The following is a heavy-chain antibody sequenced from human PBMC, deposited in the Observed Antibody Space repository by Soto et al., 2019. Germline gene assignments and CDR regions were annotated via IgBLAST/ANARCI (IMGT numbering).Heavy chain of an antibody. J-gene: IGHJ4*02. D-gene: IGHD3-22*01. V-gene: IGHV3-53*02. CDR1: GFTVSSNY. CDR3: ARVCVYDSSGYCYY. CDR2: IYSGGST. Sequence: EVQLVETGGGLIQPGGSLRLSCAASGFTVSSNYMSWVRQAPGKGLEWVSVIYSGGSTYYADSVKGRFTISRDNSKNTLYLQMNSLIAEDTAVYYCARVCVYDSSGYCYYWGQGTLVTVSS.